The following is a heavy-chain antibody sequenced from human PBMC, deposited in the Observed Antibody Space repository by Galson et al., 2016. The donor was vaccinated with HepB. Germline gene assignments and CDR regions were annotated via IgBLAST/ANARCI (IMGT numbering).Heavy chain of an antibody. CDR3: ARVRLVSAGLNDY. J-gene: IGHJ4*02. V-gene: IGHV1-18*01. Sequence: SVKVSCKASGYIFTSFGISWVRQAPGQGLEWMGWISGYSGKTEYAQNLQGRVTVTTDTSATTAYLELRSLRPDDTAVYYCARVRLVSAGLNDYWGQGTLVTVSS. CDR2: ISGYSGKT. D-gene: IGHD5/OR15-5a*01. CDR1: GYIFTSFG.